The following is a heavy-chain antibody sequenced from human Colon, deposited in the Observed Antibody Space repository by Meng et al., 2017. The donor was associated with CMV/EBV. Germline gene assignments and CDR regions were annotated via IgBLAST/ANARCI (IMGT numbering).Heavy chain of an antibody. Sequence: GGSLRLSCAASGFTVSSNYMSWVRQAPGKGLEWVSVIYSGGSTYYADSVKGRFTTSRDNAKNSLYLQMNSLRAEDTAVYYCATGRTIFGVVTPGPYYFDYWGQGSLVTVSS. D-gene: IGHD3-3*01. CDR1: GFTVSSNY. V-gene: IGHV3-66*01. CDR2: IYSGGST. J-gene: IGHJ4*02. CDR3: ATGRTIFGVVTPGPYYFDY.